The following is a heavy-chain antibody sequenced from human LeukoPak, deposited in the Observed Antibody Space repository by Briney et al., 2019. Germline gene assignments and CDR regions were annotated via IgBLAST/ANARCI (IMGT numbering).Heavy chain of an antibody. Sequence: GGSLRLSCGVSGFSFDNYGMYWVRQSPGKGLEWVAFLRYDGSDEQYADSVKGRFTISRDNSQDTLFLQMNSLRPDDTAVYYCAKAYSRWALTLTNDAFDFWGQGTMVRVSS. CDR2: LRYDGSDE. CDR3: AKAYSRWALTLTNDAFDF. D-gene: IGHD3-22*01. J-gene: IGHJ3*01. CDR1: GFSFDNYG. V-gene: IGHV3-30*02.